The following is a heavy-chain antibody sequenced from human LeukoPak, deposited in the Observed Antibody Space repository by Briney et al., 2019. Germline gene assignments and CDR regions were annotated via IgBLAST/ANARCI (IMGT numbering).Heavy chain of an antibody. J-gene: IGHJ4*02. CDR3: ARRLTYDSRSYFCLDF. Sequence: GEPLKISSKASAYSITSYCTTWARHKPPKGREWMGIIIPSDSDTRYSPSFQGQVTISADKSISTAYLQWSSLKASDTAVYYCARRLTYDSRSYFCLDFWGQGTLVTVSS. CDR2: IIPSDSDT. D-gene: IGHD3-22*01. V-gene: IGHV5-51*01. CDR1: AYSITSYC.